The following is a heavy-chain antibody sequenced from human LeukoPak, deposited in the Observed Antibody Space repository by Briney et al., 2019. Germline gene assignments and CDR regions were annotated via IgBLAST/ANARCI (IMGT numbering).Heavy chain of an antibody. CDR1: RGSIRTADYY. CDR3: ARTSSWYAGAWFDS. Sequence: KPSETLSLTCTVSRGSIRTADYYWAWVRQPPGEGLEWLGSIYFSGTPYFNPSLKSRVAVSIDTSKNQFSLKVTSVNASDTAAYFCARTSSWYAGAWFDSWGQGTLVIVSS. V-gene: IGHV4-39*01. J-gene: IGHJ5*01. D-gene: IGHD6-13*01. CDR2: IYFSGTP.